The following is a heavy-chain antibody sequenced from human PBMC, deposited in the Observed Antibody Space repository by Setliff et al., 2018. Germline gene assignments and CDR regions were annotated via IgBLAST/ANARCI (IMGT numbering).Heavy chain of an antibody. V-gene: IGHV1-46*01. CDR1: GYSFTRYY. J-gene: IGHJ4*02. CDR2: INTGGGSA. CDR3: ARDTRDKYDSSGYYLSLDS. Sequence: ASVKVSCKTSGYSFTRYYMHWVRQAPGQGLEWMGIINTGGGSASYAQKFQGRVTMTSDTSTSTVYMEVNSVTSDDTAMYFCARDTRDKYDSSGYYLSLDSWGQGSLVTVSS. D-gene: IGHD3-22*01.